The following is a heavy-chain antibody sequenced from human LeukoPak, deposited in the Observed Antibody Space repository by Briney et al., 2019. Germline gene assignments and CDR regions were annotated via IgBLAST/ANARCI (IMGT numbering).Heavy chain of an antibody. Sequence: SETLSLTCTVSGGSISSYYWSWIRQPAGKGLEWIGRIYTSGSTNYNPSLKSRVTMSVDTSKNQFSLKLSSVTAADTAVYYCARPDSSGPNDAFDIWGQGTMVTVSS. CDR3: ARPDSSGPNDAFDI. D-gene: IGHD3-22*01. V-gene: IGHV4-4*07. J-gene: IGHJ3*02. CDR1: GGSISSYY. CDR2: IYTSGST.